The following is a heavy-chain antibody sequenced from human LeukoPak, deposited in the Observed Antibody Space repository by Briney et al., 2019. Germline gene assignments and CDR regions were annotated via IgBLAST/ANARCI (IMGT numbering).Heavy chain of an antibody. CDR3: ARGPVPIAAADYGTSFDY. V-gene: IGHV4-34*01. Sequence: SETLSLTCAVYGGSFSGYYWSWIRQPPGKGLEWIGEINHSGSTNYNPSLKSRVTISVDTSKNQFSLKLSSVTAADTAVYYCARGPVPIAAADYGTSFDYWGQGTLVTVSS. J-gene: IGHJ4*02. CDR2: INHSGST. D-gene: IGHD6-13*01. CDR1: GGSFSGYY.